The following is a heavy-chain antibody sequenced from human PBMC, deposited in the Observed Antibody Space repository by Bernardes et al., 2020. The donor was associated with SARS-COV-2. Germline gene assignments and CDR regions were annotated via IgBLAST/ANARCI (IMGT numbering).Heavy chain of an antibody. J-gene: IGHJ4*01. CDR1: GGSISSSSYY. V-gene: IGHV4-39*01. CDR2: IYYSGIT. Sequence: TLSLTCTVSGGSISSSSYYWGWIRQPPGKGLDWIGNIYYSGITYYNPSLKSRVTMSIDTSKNQFSLKLSSVTAADTAVYYCARRLQYYFDYWGHGTLVTVSS. CDR3: ARRLQYYFDY.